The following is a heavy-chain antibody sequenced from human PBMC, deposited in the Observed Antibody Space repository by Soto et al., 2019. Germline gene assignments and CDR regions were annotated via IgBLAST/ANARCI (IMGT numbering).Heavy chain of an antibody. J-gene: IGHJ4*02. D-gene: IGHD1-26*01. CDR3: ARHHVRGRTIAGAAEF. CDR2: INHSGNT. V-gene: IGHV4-34*01. CDR1: GKSLSGYY. Sequence: SETLSLTCAVYGKSLSGYYWSWIRQPPGKALEWIGEINHSGNTNYNPSLKSRVTISVDTSKNQLFLNLSSVTAADTAMYYCARHHVRGRTIAGAAEFWGQGTLITVSS.